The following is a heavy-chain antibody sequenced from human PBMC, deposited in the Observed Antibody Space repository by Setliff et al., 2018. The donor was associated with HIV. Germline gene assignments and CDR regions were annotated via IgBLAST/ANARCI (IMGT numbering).Heavy chain of an antibody. CDR3: ARDNLYYNTWNASPVYGLDV. J-gene: IGHJ6*02. CDR2: VSSSTDTT. Sequence: GGSLRLSCAASGFTFNNYYMSWIRQAPGRGLEWVSYVSSSTDTTFYADSVKGRFTISRDSAKNSLYLQMKSLSDEDTAVYFCARDNLYYNTWNASPVYGLDVWGQGTTVTVSS. CDR1: GFTFNNYY. D-gene: IGHD3-3*01. V-gene: IGHV3-11*04.